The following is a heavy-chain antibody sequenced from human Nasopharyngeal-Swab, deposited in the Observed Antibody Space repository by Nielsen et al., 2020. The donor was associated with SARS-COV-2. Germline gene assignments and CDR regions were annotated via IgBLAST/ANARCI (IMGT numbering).Heavy chain of an antibody. CDR2: INPNSGGT. V-gene: IGHV1-2*06. CDR1: GYTFTGYY. Sequence: ASVKVSCNASGYTFTGYYMHWVRQAPGQGLEWMGRINPNSGGTNYAQKFQGRVTMTRDTSISTAYMELSRLRSDDTAVYYCATALTIFGADHYYYYYGMDVWGQGTTVTVSS. J-gene: IGHJ6*02. D-gene: IGHD3-3*01. CDR3: ATALTIFGADHYYYYYGMDV.